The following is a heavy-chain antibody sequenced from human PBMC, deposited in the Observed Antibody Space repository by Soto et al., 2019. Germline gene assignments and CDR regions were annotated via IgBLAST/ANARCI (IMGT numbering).Heavy chain of an antibody. J-gene: IGHJ6*02. CDR2: ISGNAASI. V-gene: IGHV3-9*01. CDR3: AKDLKYGLPPHFYYGLDA. Sequence: EVQLVESGGGLVQPGRSLTLSCAASGFAFENYAMHWVRQVPGRGLEWVSGISGNAASIGYADSVRGRFTSSRDNAKKTLYLQVNSLRSEDTALYFCAKDLKYGLPPHFYYGLDAWGQGTTVTVS. CDR1: GFAFENYA. D-gene: IGHD3-10*01.